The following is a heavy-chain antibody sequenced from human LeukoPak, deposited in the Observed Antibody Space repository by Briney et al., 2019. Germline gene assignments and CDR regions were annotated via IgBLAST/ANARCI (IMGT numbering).Heavy chain of an antibody. D-gene: IGHD5-18*01. Sequence: GSLRLSCAASGFTFSSYGMHWVRQAPGKGLEWVAVIWYDGSNKYYADSVKGRFTISRDNSKNTLYLQMNSLRAEDTAVYYCARDGADTAMAGTIDYWGQGTLVTVSS. CDR3: ARDGADTAMAGTIDY. J-gene: IGHJ4*02. CDR2: IWYDGSNK. CDR1: GFTFSSYG. V-gene: IGHV3-33*01.